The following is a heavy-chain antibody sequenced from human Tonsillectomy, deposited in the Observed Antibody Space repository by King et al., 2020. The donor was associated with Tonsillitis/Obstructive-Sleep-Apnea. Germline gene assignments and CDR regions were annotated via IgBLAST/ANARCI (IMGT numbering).Heavy chain of an antibody. CDR2: IKQDGSEK. CDR1: GFTFSSYW. V-gene: IGHV3-7*03. CDR3: ARGAKYYDFWSGSSDF. J-gene: IGHJ4*02. Sequence: VQLVESGGGLVQPGGSLRLSCAASGFTFSSYWMSWVRQAPGKGLEWVANIKQDGSEKYYVDSVKGRFTISRDNAKNSLYLQMNSLTAEDTAVYYCARGAKYYDFWSGSSDFWGQGTLVTVSS. D-gene: IGHD3-3*01.